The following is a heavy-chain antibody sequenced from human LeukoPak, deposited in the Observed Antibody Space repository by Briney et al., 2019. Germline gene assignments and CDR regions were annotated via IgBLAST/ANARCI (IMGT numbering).Heavy chain of an antibody. J-gene: IGHJ4*02. Sequence: SETLSLTCTVSGGSISSSGYYWGWVRQPPGKGLEWIGTIYYSGPTYYNPALKSRVTISVDTSKNQFSLKLSSVTAADTAVYYCARHLLSSGWGYYFDYWGPGTLVSVSS. CDR1: GGSISSSGYY. CDR2: IYYSGPT. CDR3: ARHLLSSGWGYYFDY. D-gene: IGHD6-19*01. V-gene: IGHV4-39*01.